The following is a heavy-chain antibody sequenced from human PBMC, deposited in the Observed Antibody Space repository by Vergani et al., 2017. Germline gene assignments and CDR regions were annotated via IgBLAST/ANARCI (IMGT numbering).Heavy chain of an antibody. CDR2: IIPILGIA. Sequence: QVQLVQSGAEVKKPGSSVKVSCKASGGTFSSYTISWVRQAPGQGLEWMGRIIPILGIANYAQKFQGRVTITADKSTSTAYMELSSLRSADTAVYYCARNGGGTATSLDYWGQGTLVTVSS. V-gene: IGHV1-69*02. D-gene: IGHD5-18*01. J-gene: IGHJ4*02. CDR1: GGTFSSYT. CDR3: ARNGGGTATSLDY.